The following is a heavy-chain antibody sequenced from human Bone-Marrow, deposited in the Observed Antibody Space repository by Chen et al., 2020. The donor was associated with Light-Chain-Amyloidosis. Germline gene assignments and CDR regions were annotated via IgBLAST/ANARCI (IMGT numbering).Heavy chain of an antibody. CDR2: INLNNETL. D-gene: IGHD3-10*01. V-gene: IGHV3-9*01. J-gene: IGHJ4*02. Sequence: EMQLVESGGGLVQPGMSLTLSCAASGFSFENFAMHWVRQAPGKGLEWGSRINLNNETLNYVDSVKGRFIIPRDHAKSSLYLQMNSLGPEDTALDFCAKDSGLSGVPEYYFDFWGQGALVAVSS. CDR3: AKDSGLSGVPEYYFDF. CDR1: GFSFENFA.